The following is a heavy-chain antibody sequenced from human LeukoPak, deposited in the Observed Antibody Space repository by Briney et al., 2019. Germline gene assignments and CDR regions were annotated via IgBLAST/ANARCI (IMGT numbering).Heavy chain of an antibody. V-gene: IGHV3-21*01. D-gene: IGHD5-18*01. Sequence: PGGSLRLSCAASGLTFRTYSMNWVRQAPGKGLEWVSSISSSSSYIYYADSVKGRFTISRDNAKNSLYLQMNSLRAEDTAVYYCARDSRGYSYNDYWGQGTLVTVSS. CDR2: ISSSSSYI. CDR3: ARDSRGYSYNDY. CDR1: GLTFRTYS. J-gene: IGHJ4*02.